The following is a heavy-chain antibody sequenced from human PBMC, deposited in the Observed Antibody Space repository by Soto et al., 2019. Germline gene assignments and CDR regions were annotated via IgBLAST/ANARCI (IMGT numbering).Heavy chain of an antibody. J-gene: IGHJ4*02. Sequence: EVQLLESGGGLVQPGGSLRLSCAATRFTFSDYAMSWVRQAPGKGLEWVSSIHATGTRTYYADSVKGRFTISRDNSKSMLYLQMNGLKVDDSAIYYCAFYFWSAYSGRWGPGTLVTVSS. CDR3: AFYFWSAYSGR. CDR2: IHATGTRT. D-gene: IGHD3-3*01. CDR1: RFTFSDYA. V-gene: IGHV3-23*05.